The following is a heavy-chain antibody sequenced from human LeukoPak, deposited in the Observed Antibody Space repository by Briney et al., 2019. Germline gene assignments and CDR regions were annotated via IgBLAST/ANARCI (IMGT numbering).Heavy chain of an antibody. Sequence: SETLSLTCTVSGGSVSSDSYFWTWIRQPPGKGLEWIGYIYYSGSTSYNPSLKSRVTISLDTSKSQISLKLSSVTAADTAVYYCARGQRRLQDYWGQGTLVTVSS. CDR2: IYYSGST. CDR1: GGSVSSDSYF. V-gene: IGHV4-61*01. J-gene: IGHJ4*02. CDR3: ARGQRRLQDY.